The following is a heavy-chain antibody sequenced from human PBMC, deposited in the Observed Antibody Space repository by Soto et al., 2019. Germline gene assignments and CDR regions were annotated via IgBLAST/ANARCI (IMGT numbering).Heavy chain of an antibody. CDR1: GFTFSSYA. V-gene: IGHV3-23*01. CDR2: ISGSGAGT. D-gene: IGHD6-19*01. CDR3: AKDTPGSGWYLYFQH. Sequence: GGSLRLSCAASGFTFSSYAMSWVRQAPGKGLEWVSAISGSGAGTYYADSVKGRFTISRDNSKNTLYLQMNSLRAEDTALYYCAKDTPGSGWYLYFQHWGQGTLVTVSS. J-gene: IGHJ1*01.